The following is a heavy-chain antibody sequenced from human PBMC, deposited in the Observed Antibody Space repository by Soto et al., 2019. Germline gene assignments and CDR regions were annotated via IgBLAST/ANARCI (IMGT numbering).Heavy chain of an antibody. CDR2: ISSSGTTI. CDR1: GFSFSSYE. CDR3: ASMIFGVVNDYSYYGMNV. V-gene: IGHV3-48*03. J-gene: IGHJ6*02. D-gene: IGHD3-3*01. Sequence: GGSLRLSCAASGFSFSSYEMNYVRQAPGKGLEWVSYISSSGTTIYYAGSVKGRFTISRDNAKNSLYLQMNSLRAEDTAVYYCASMIFGVVNDYSYYGMNVWGQGATVTVSS.